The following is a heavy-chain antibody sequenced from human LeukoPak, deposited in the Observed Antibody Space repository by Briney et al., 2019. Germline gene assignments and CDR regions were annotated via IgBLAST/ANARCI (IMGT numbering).Heavy chain of an antibody. J-gene: IGHJ4*02. V-gene: IGHV3-48*04. CDR2: ISSSGSTI. CDR3: ARDGGSYAHRSYDY. CDR1: GFTFSSYG. Sequence: GGSLRLSCAASGFTFSSYGMSWIRQAPGKGLEWVSYISSSGSTIYYADSVKGRFTISRDNAKNSLYLQMNSLRAEDTAVYYCARDGGSYAHRSYDYWGQGTLVTVSS. D-gene: IGHD1-26*01.